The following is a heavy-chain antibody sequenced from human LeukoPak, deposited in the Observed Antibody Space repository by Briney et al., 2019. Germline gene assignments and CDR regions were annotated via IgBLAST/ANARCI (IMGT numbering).Heavy chain of an antibody. J-gene: IGHJ4*02. Sequence: PGGSLRLSCVASGFTFGNYWIHWVRQAPGKGLVWVSRTNNDGSSTTYADFVKGRFTSSRDNAKNTLYLQMDSLRAEDTAVYYCTRSVFPYYFDCWGQGTLVTVSS. D-gene: IGHD3-10*02. V-gene: IGHV3-74*01. CDR1: GFTFGNYW. CDR3: TRSVFPYYFDC. CDR2: TNNDGSST.